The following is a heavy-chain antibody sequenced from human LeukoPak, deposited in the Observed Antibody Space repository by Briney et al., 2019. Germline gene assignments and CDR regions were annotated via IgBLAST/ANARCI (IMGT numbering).Heavy chain of an antibody. D-gene: IGHD3-3*01. CDR1: GGSINSDYW. CDR3: ARHDDFLSPYDY. Sequence: KPSETLSLTCAVSGGSINSDYWWTWVRQSPGKGLEWIGEISHTGSVNYNLSLESRVTISTDKSKNQFSLMLRSVAAADTAVYYCARHDDFLSPYDYWGQGVLVTVSS. V-gene: IGHV4-4*02. J-gene: IGHJ4*02. CDR2: ISHTGSV.